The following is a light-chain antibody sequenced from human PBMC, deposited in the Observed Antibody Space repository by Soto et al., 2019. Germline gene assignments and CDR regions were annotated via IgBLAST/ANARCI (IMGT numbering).Light chain of an antibody. CDR3: MQALQTPLT. J-gene: IGKJ4*01. CDR2: LGS. V-gene: IGKV2-28*01. Sequence: DIVMTQSPLSLPVTPGEPASISCRSSQSLLQSDSNNYLDWHLQKPGQSPHLLIYLGSNRASGVPDTFSGSGSGTDFTLQISRVEAEDVGIYYCMQALQTPLTFGGGTKVDIK. CDR1: QSLLQSDSNNY.